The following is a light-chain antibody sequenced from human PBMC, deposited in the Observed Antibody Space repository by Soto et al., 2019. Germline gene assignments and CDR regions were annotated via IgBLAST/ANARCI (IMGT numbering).Light chain of an antibody. CDR2: GAS. CDR1: QTVSNTY. J-gene: IGKJ4*01. CDR3: QQYCASPPT. Sequence: EIVLTQFPGALSLSPGERVTLSCRASQTVSNTYLAWYQQKSGQAPKFLIYGASNRATGIPDRFGGSGFGTDFTLTVHSLDPEDFAVYYCQQYCASPPTFGGGTKVEIK. V-gene: IGKV3-20*01.